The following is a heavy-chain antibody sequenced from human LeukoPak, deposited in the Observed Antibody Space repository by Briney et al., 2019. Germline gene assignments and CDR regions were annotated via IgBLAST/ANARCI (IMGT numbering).Heavy chain of an antibody. CDR1: GFTFDDYT. CDR3: AKDKIVGAVGNGMDV. CDR2: ISWNSGSI. V-gene: IGHV3-9*01. Sequence: GGSLRLSCAASGFTFDDYTMHWVRQAPGKGLEWVSGISWNSGSIGYADSVKGRFTISRDNAKNSLYLQMNSLRAEDTALYYCAKDKIVGAVGNGMDVWGQGTTVTVSS. J-gene: IGHJ6*02. D-gene: IGHD1-26*01.